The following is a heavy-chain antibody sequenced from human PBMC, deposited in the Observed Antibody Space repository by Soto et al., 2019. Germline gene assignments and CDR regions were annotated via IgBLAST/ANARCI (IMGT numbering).Heavy chain of an antibody. J-gene: IGHJ3*02. Sequence: PGESLKISCKGSGYSFTSYWISWVRQMPGKGLEWMGRIDPSDSYTNYSPPFQGHVTISADKSISTAYLQWSSLKASDTAMYYCASPRIGSGYQQGDDAFDIWGQGTMVTVSS. CDR1: GYSFTSYW. CDR2: IDPSDSYT. CDR3: ASPRIGSGYQQGDDAFDI. D-gene: IGHD3-22*01. V-gene: IGHV5-10-1*01.